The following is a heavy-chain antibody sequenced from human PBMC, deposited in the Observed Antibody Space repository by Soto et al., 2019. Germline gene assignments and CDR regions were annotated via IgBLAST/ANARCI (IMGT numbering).Heavy chain of an antibody. CDR2: IYNSGTT. Sequence: QLQLQESGPGLVKPSETLSLTCSVSGGSISSSSYFWGWIRQPPGKGLEWIGSIYNSGTTYYNPSRKSRASVSVATSKNQCSLNLSSVPAADTAVYHCARHPSDFWFDPWGQGTLVTVSS. CDR3: ARHPSDFWFDP. J-gene: IGHJ5*02. CDR1: GGSISSSSYF. V-gene: IGHV4-39*01. D-gene: IGHD2-21*02.